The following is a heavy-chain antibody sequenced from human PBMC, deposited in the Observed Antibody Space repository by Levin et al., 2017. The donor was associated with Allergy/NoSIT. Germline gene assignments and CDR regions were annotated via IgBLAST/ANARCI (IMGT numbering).Heavy chain of an antibody. CDR1: GYTFTGYY. CDR3: ARGPLYRAAAGPYGRFDP. V-gene: IGHV1-2*02. J-gene: IGHJ5*02. CDR2: INPNSGGT. Sequence: GASVKVSCKASGYTFTGYYMHWVRQAPGQGLEWMGWINPNSGGTNYAQKFQGRVTMTRDTSISTAYMELSRLRSDDTAVYYCARGPLYRAAAGPYGRFDPWGQGTLVTVSS. D-gene: IGHD6-13*01.